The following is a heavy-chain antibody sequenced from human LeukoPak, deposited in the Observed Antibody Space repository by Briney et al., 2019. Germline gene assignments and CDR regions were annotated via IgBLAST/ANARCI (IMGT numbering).Heavy chain of an antibody. Sequence: GGSLRLSCAASGFTFSSYGMSWVRQAPGKGLGWVSAISGSGGSTYYADSVKGRFTISRDNSKNSLSLQMNSLRAEDTAVYYCAELGITMIGGVWGKGTTVTISS. J-gene: IGHJ6*04. D-gene: IGHD3-10*02. CDR1: GFTFSSYG. CDR3: AELGITMIGGV. CDR2: ISGSGGST. V-gene: IGHV3-23*01.